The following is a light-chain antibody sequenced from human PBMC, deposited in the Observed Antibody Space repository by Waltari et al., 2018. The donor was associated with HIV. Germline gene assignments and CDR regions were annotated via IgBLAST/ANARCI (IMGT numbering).Light chain of an antibody. CDR2: SAS. J-gene: IGKJ4*01. Sequence: EIVLTQSPDTLSLSPGERATLSCTASQNVLSGYLAWYQQKPGRAPWLVISSASSRATDIPDRFSGSGSGTHFTLTITRLEPEDFAMYFCQQYATSPELTFGGGTKLEIK. CDR3: QQYATSPELT. V-gene: IGKV3-20*01. CDR1: QNVLSGY.